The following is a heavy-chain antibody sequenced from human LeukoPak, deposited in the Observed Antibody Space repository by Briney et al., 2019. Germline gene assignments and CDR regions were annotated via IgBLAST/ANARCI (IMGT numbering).Heavy chain of an antibody. D-gene: IGHD5-12*01. V-gene: IGHV4-34*01. J-gene: IGHJ4*02. CDR1: GEYFSTYY. CDR2: INHSGST. Sequence: SETLSLTCAVYGEYFSTYYYSWIRQPPGKGLEWIGEINHSGSTNYNPSLKSRVTVSVDTSKNQVSLRSVTAADTAVYYCAGLFSGYDPFDYWGQGTLVTVSS. CDR3: AGLFSGYDPFDY.